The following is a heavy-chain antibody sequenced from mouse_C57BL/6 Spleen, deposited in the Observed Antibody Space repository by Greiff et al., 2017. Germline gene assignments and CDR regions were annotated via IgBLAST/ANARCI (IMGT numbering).Heavy chain of an antibody. J-gene: IGHJ2*01. CDR3: ASSRRDHYFDY. Sequence: VQLQQPGAELVRPGTSVKLSCKASGYTFTSYWMHWVKQRPGQGLEWIGVIDPSDSYTNYNQKFKGKATLTVDTSSSTAYMQLSSLTSEDSAVYYCASSRRDHYFDYWGQGTTLTVSS. V-gene: IGHV1-59*01. CDR1: GYTFTSYW. D-gene: IGHD3-3*01. CDR2: IDPSDSYT.